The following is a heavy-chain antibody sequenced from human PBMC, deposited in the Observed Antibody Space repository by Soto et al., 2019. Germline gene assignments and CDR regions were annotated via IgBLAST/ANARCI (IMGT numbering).Heavy chain of an antibody. CDR1: GYSFTRYW. V-gene: IGHV5-10-1*01. Sequence: ESLTISCTCSGYSFTRYWISWVRQMPGKGLEWMGRIDPSDSYTNYSPSFQGHVTISADKSISTAYLQWSSLKASDTAMYYCARETYYDFWSGYPDSYYYGMDVWGQGTTVTVSS. D-gene: IGHD3-3*01. CDR2: IDPSDSYT. J-gene: IGHJ6*02. CDR3: ARETYYDFWSGYPDSYYYGMDV.